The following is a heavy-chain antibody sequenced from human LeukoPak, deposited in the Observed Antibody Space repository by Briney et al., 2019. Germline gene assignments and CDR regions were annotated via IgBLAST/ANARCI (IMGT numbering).Heavy chain of an antibody. CDR2: ISTRGTT. CDR3: ARDLLRGVTGSWFEAFDI. CDR1: GGSISTGPYY. D-gene: IGHD6-13*01. J-gene: IGHJ3*02. V-gene: IGHV4-61*02. Sequence: PSETLSLTCTVSGGSISTGPYYWNWIRQPAGKGLEWIVRISTRGTTLYNPSLKSRLTLSIDTSNNQFSLSLNSVTAADTAIYYCARDLLRGVTGSWFEAFDIWGQGTMVTVSS.